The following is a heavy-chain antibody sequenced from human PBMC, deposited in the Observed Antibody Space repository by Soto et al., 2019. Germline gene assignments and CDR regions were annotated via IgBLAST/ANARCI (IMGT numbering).Heavy chain of an antibody. D-gene: IGHD6-19*01. J-gene: IGHJ6*02. CDR1: GFTFSSYS. CDR3: ARGYSSGWYDEYYYYYGMDV. Sequence: GSLRLSCAASGFTFSSYSMNWVRQAPGKGLEWVSSISSSSSYIYYADSVKGRFTISRDNAKNSLYLQMNSLRAEDTAVYYCARGYSSGWYDEYYYYYGMDVWGQGTTVTVSS. CDR2: ISSSSSYI. V-gene: IGHV3-21*01.